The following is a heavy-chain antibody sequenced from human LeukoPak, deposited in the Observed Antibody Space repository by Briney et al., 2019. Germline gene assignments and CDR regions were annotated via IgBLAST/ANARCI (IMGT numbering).Heavy chain of an antibody. J-gene: IGHJ4*02. CDR2: INSDGSST. D-gene: IGHD5-18*01. CDR1: GFTFSSYW. Sequence: GGSLRLSCAASGFTFSSYWMHWVRQAPGKGLVWVSRINSDGSSTSYADSVKGRFTISRDNAKNTLYLQMNRLRAEDTAVYYCAREQDTAMVPGDYWGQGTLVTVSS. CDR3: AREQDTAMVPGDY. V-gene: IGHV3-74*01.